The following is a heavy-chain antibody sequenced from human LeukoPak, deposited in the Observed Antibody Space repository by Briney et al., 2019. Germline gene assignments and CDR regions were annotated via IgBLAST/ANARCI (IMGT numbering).Heavy chain of an antibody. CDR1: GFTFGTYW. D-gene: IGHD1-26*01. V-gene: IGHV3-7*03. Sequence: PGGSLRLSCAASGFTFGTYWMTWVRQAPGKGLEWVANIKEDGSEKYYVDSVKGRFTISRDNAKNSLYLEMNSLRAEDTAVYYCRRSLMSWGQGTLVTVSS. CDR3: RRSLMS. CDR2: IKEDGSEK. J-gene: IGHJ5*02.